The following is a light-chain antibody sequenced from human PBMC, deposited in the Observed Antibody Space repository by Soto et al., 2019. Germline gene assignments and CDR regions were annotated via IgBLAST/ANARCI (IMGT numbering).Light chain of an antibody. V-gene: IGKV3-20*01. J-gene: IGKJ2*01. Sequence: EIVLTQSPGTLSLSPGERATLSCRASQSVSSSYLAWYQQRAGQAPRLLIYGASSRATGIPDRFSGSGSGTDFTLTISRLEPEAVAVYYCQQYGWSTPYTFGQGTKLEIK. CDR1: QSVSSSY. CDR2: GAS. CDR3: QQYGWSTPYT.